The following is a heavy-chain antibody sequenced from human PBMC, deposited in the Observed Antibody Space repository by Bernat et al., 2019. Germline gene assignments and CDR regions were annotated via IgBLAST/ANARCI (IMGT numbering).Heavy chain of an antibody. CDR2: ISGSGITT. D-gene: IGHD6-19*01. J-gene: IGHJ3*02. CDR3: AKDEESSGRDHEAFDI. CDR1: GFTFSLYA. Sequence: EAQLLESGGGLVEPGGSLRLSCAASGFTFSLYAMAWVRQAPGKGLGWVSAISGSGITTYYADSVKGRFTVSRDNSRNTVYLEMSSLTAEDTALYYCAKDEESSGRDHEAFDIWGHGTMVTVSS. V-gene: IGHV3-23*01.